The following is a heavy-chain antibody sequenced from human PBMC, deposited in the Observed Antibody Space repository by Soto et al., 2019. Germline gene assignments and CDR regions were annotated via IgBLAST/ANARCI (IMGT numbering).Heavy chain of an antibody. CDR2: ISYDGSDK. D-gene: IGHD3-10*01. CDR1: GFTFSSYS. V-gene: IGHV3-30-3*01. Sequence: QVQLVESGGGVVQPGRSLRLSCAASGFTFSSYSMHWARQAPGKGLEWVAVISYDGSDKYYADSVKGRFTISRDNSKNTLYLQMNSLRAEDTAVYYCAREAGVYGSGSYGMDVWGQGTTVTVSS. CDR3: AREAGVYGSGSYGMDV. J-gene: IGHJ6*02.